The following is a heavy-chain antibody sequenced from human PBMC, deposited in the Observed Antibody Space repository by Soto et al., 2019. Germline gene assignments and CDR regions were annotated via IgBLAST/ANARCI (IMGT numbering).Heavy chain of an antibody. D-gene: IGHD1-26*01. CDR2: IVVGSGNT. J-gene: IGHJ4*02. CDR3: AADGIVGATTTFDY. V-gene: IGHV1-58*01. Sequence: SVKVSCKASGFTFTSSAVQWVRQARGQRLEWIGWIVVGSGNTNYAQKFQERVTITRDMSTSTAYMELSSLRSEDTAVYYCAADGIVGATTTFDYWGQGTLVTVSS. CDR1: GFTFTSSA.